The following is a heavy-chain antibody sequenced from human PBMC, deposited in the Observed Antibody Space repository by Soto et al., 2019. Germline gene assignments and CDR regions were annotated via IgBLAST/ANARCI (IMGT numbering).Heavy chain of an antibody. D-gene: IGHD6-19*01. CDR3: ARDTRPRVAVTGTPPDY. CDR1: GFTFDDYG. Sequence: PGGSLRLSCAASGFTFDDYGMSWVRQAPGKGLEWVSGINWSGADTNYADSVKGRFTISRDNAKNSLYLLMNSLRAEDTALYRCARDTRPRVAVTGTPPDYWGQGTLVTVSS. V-gene: IGHV3-20*01. J-gene: IGHJ4*02. CDR2: INWSGADT.